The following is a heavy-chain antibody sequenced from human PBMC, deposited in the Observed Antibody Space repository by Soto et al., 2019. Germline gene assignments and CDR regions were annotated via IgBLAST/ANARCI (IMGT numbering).Heavy chain of an antibody. CDR2: ISSDGDIT. V-gene: IGHV3-64D*06. Sequence: GGTLRRSCSASGCSFSEYSMHWIRQAPGKGVQYVSTISSDGDITYYADHVNGRFTNSRDNSKNTLYLKLNSLRPEATAVYYCVKLSTFYAILTGYPSTNFSDPWGPGTLVTVSS. CDR3: VKLSTFYAILTGYPSTNFSDP. D-gene: IGHD3-9*01. CDR1: GCSFSEYS. J-gene: IGHJ5*02.